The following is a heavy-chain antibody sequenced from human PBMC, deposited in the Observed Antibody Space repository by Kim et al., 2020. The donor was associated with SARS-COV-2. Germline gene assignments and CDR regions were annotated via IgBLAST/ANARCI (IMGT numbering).Heavy chain of an antibody. J-gene: IGHJ4*02. CDR3: ATWESTTDYFDY. V-gene: IGHV3-23*01. Sequence: YYADSVKGRFTISRDNSKNTLYLQMNSLRAEDTAVYYCATWESTTDYFDYWGQGTLVTVSS. D-gene: IGHD1-26*01.